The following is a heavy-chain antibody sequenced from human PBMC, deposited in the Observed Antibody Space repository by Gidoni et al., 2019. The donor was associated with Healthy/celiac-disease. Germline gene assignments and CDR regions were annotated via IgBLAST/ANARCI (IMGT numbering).Heavy chain of an antibody. CDR1: GFPFSSYA. J-gene: IGHJ4*02. Sequence: QVQLVESGGGVVQPGRSLRLSCAASGFPFSSYAMHWVRQAPGKGLEWVAVISYDGSNKYYADSVKGRFTISRDNSKNTLYLQMNSLRAEDTAVYYCARAEILWFGEAFDYWGQGTLVTVSS. V-gene: IGHV3-30*04. CDR3: ARAEILWFGEAFDY. D-gene: IGHD3-10*01. CDR2: ISYDGSNK.